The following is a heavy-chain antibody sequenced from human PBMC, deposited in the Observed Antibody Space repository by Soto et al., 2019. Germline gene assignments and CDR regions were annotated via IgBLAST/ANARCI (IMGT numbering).Heavy chain of an antibody. Sequence: SETLSLTCVVSGGSFSTYHYNWIRQSPGKGLEWIGEINHSGNNNYSSSLKSRVTMSLDTSKNQFSLKLTSVTAADTAVYYCARGGSNDWQVAFDIWGQGTMVTVSS. CDR2: INHSGNN. D-gene: IGHD3-9*01. V-gene: IGHV4-34*01. CDR3: ARGGSNDWQVAFDI. J-gene: IGHJ3*02. CDR1: GGSFSTYH.